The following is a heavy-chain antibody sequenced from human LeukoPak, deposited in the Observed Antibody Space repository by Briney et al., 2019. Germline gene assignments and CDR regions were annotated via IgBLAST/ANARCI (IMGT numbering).Heavy chain of an antibody. CDR2: ISSSSSTI. J-gene: IGHJ4*02. CDR3: ATGRSWSGFDY. D-gene: IGHD6-13*01. Sequence: PGGSLRLSCAASGFTFSSYSMNWVRQAPGKGLEWVSYISSSSSTIYYADSVKGRFTISRDNAKNSLYLQMNSLRAEDTAVYYCATGRSWSGFDYWGQGTLVTVSS. CDR1: GFTFSSYS. V-gene: IGHV3-48*04.